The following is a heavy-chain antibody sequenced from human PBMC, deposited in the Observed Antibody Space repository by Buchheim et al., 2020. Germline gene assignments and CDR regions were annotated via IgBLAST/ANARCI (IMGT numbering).Heavy chain of an antibody. Sequence: EVQLLESGGGLVQPGGSLRLSCAASGFTFSNYAMRWVRQAPGKGLEWVSEISGSGGSTYYADSVKGRFTISRDNSKNTLHLQMSSLRAEDTAIYYGAARSDYWGQGTL. CDR2: ISGSGGST. J-gene: IGHJ4*02. V-gene: IGHV3-23*01. CDR1: GFTFSNYA. CDR3: AARSDY.